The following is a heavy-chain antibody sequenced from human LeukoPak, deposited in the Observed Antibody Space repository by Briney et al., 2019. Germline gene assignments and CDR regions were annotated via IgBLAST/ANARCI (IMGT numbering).Heavy chain of an antibody. CDR1: GASISSSTDY. CDR3: ARNGYYYDSSGYYNYYYYYMDV. V-gene: IGHV4-39*07. J-gene: IGHJ6*03. D-gene: IGHD3-22*01. Sequence: SETLSLTCTVSGASISSSTDYWGWIRQPPGKGLEWIANIYYSGSTYYNPSLKSRVTISVDTSKNQFSLKLSSVTAADTAVYYCARNGYYYDSSGYYNYYYYYMDVWGKGTTVTVSS. CDR2: IYYSGST.